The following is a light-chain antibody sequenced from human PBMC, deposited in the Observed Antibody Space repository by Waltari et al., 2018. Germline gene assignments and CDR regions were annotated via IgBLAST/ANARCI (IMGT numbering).Light chain of an antibody. CDR1: QSVNHR. CDR3: QYRGHWPPGAT. CDR2: NAS. Sequence: EIVLTQSPATLSLSPGERATLPCRASQSVNHRLAWYQQKPGQAPRLLIYNASKRATGIPTRFSGSGSGTDFTLTISSLEPEDFAVYYCQYRGHWPPGATFGPGTKVEIK. V-gene: IGKV3-11*01. J-gene: IGKJ3*01.